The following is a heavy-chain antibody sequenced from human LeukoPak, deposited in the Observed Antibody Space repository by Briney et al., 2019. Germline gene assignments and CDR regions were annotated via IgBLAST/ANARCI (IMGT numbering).Heavy chain of an antibody. D-gene: IGHD1-1*01. CDR1: GLSVTNYW. CDR3: ARDDYWSDGVSAFDI. J-gene: IGHJ3*02. CDR2: INQDGRET. Sequence: PGGSLRLSCAASGLSVTNYWMTWVRQAPGKGLEWVANINQDGRETYYVDSVKGRFTISRDNAKASLFLQMNSLRVEDTAVYYCARDDYWSDGVSAFDIWGQGTIVTVSS. V-gene: IGHV3-7*01.